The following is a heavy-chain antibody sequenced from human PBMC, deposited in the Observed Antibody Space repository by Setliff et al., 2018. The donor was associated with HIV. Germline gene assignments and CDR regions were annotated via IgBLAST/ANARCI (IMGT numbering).Heavy chain of an antibody. Sequence: ASVKVSCKASGYTFTDYYLHWVRQAPGQGPEWMGLINPNGGNTIYAQKFEDRLTVTSDTATTTLYMELRSLRFDDTAMYYCASSNWQLVADHWGQGTPGTVSS. CDR2: INPNGGNT. V-gene: IGHV1-46*01. J-gene: IGHJ5*02. CDR3: ASSNWQLVADH. CDR1: GYTFTDYY. D-gene: IGHD6-13*01.